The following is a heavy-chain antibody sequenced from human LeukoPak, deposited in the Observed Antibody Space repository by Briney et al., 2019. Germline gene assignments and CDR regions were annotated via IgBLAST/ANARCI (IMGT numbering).Heavy chain of an antibody. J-gene: IGHJ6*03. Sequence: GGSLRLSCAPSGFTFSSYWMSWVRQAPGKGLEWVSYISTGSTTIYYADSVMGRFTISRDNAKNSLYLQLNSLRAEDTAIYYCTRDHYYNYYMDVWGKGTTVTVSS. CDR1: GFTFSSYW. CDR2: ISTGSTTI. V-gene: IGHV3-48*01. CDR3: TRDHYYNYYMDV.